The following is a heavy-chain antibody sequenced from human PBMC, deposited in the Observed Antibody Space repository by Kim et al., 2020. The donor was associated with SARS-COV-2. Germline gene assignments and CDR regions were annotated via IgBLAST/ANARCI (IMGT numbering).Heavy chain of an antibody. CDR3: SRGPRWPRGHFDF. V-gene: IGHV4-34*01. CDR1: GGSFSGYY. J-gene: IGHJ4*02. D-gene: IGHD3-16*02. Sequence: SETLSLTCAVYGGSFSGYYWSWIRQPPGKGLEWIGEINHSGSTNYNPSFKSRVTISVDTSKNQFSLKLSSVTAADTAVYYCSRGPRWPRGHFDFWGQGTL. CDR2: INHSGST.